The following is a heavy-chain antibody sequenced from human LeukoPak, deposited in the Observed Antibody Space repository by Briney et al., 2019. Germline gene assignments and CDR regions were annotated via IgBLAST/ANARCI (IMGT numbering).Heavy chain of an antibody. D-gene: IGHD2-2*01. V-gene: IGHV1-2*02. CDR2: INPNSGGT. J-gene: IGHJ6*03. CDR1: GYTFTGYY. Sequence: APVKVSCKASGYTFTGYYMHWVRQAPGQGLEWMGWINPNSGGTNYAQKFQGRVTMTRDTSISTAYMELSRLRSDDTAVYYCARGPYCSSTSCSPMDVWGKGTTVTVSS. CDR3: ARGPYCSSTSCSPMDV.